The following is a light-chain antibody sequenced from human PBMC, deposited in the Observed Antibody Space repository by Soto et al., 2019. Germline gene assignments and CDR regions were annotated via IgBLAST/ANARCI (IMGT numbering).Light chain of an antibody. CDR3: QQYGSSPPIT. CDR1: QSVSSN. V-gene: IGKV3-20*01. CDR2: GAS. Sequence: IVMTQSPATLSVSPWERSTLSCRASQSVSSNLAWYQQKPGQAPRLLIYGASSRATGIPDRFSGSGSGTDFTLTISRLEPEDFAVYYCQQYGSSPPITFGQGTRLEI. J-gene: IGKJ5*01.